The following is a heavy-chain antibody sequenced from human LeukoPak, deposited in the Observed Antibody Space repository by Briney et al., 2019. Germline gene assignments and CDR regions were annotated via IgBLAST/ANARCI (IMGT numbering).Heavy chain of an antibody. J-gene: IGHJ4*02. CDR3: AGGTYYYDSGGNYQYYFDY. V-gene: IGHV4-59*12. CDR2: IYYSGST. CDR1: GGSISSYY. D-gene: IGHD3-22*01. Sequence: SETLSLTCTVSGGSISSYYWSRIRQPPGKGLEWIGYIYYSGSTNYNPSLKSRVTISVDTSKNQFSLKLTSLTTADTAVYYCAGGTYYYDSGGNYQYYFDYWGQGTLVTVSS.